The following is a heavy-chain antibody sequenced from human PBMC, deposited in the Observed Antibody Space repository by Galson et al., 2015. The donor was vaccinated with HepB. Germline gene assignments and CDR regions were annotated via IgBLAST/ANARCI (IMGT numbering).Heavy chain of an antibody. CDR2: ISYDGSNK. D-gene: IGHD6-13*01. Sequence: SLRLSCAASGFTFSSYGMHWVRQAPGKGLEWVAVISYDGSNKYYADSVKGRFTISRDNSKNTLYLQMNSLRAEDTAVYYCATSIAAACTDSLYFQHWGQGTLVTVSS. V-gene: IGHV3-30*03. CDR1: GFTFSSYG. CDR3: ATSIAAACTDSLYFQH. J-gene: IGHJ1*01.